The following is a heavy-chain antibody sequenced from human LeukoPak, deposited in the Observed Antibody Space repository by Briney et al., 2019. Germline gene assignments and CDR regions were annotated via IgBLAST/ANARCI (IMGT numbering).Heavy chain of an antibody. Sequence: PGGSLRLSCAASGFTVSGNYMSWVRHAPGKGLEWVSLLYSGVSTYYADSVKGGFSISRDNSKNTLYLQMNSLRDEDTAVYYCASRDKGYYYGMDVWGQGTTVTVSS. V-gene: IGHV3-66*01. D-gene: IGHD5-24*01. J-gene: IGHJ6*02. CDR2: LYSGVST. CDR1: GFTVSGNY. CDR3: ASRDKGYYYGMDV.